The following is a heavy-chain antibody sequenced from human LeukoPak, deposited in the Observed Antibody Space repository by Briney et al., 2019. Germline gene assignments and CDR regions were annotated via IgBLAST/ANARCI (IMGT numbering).Heavy chain of an antibody. Sequence: PSETLSLTCTVSGGSFSSGTYYWSWIRQPPGKGLEWIGYIYYSGSTNYNPSLKSRVTISVDTSKNQFSLKLSSVTAADTAVYYCARDRGVSALYYYYGMDVWGQGTTVTVSS. V-gene: IGHV4-61*01. CDR1: GGSFSSGTYY. CDR3: ARDRGVSALYYYYGMDV. CDR2: IYYSGST. J-gene: IGHJ6*02. D-gene: IGHD3-10*01.